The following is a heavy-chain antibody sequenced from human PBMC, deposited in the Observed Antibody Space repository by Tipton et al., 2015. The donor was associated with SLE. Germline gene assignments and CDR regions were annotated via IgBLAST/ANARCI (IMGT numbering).Heavy chain of an antibody. CDR2: TYYTGSA. CDR3: ARASRGRVSTPDNLLRPGARFDY. D-gene: IGHD3-10*01. J-gene: IGHJ4*02. CDR1: GGSINSYY. V-gene: IGHV4-59*12. Sequence: TLSLTCTVSGGSINSYYWSWIRQPPGKGLEWIGYTYYTGSANYKPSLKSRVTISVDASNSQLSLKLFSVTAADTAVYYCARASRGRVSTPDNLLRPGARFDYWGQGTLTTVSS.